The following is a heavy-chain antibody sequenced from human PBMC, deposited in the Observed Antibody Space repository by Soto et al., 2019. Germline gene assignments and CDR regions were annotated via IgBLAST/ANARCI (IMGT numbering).Heavy chain of an antibody. CDR1: GGSISSGGYY. V-gene: IGHV4-31*03. D-gene: IGHD2-15*01. Sequence: SETLSLTCTVSGGSISSGGYYWSWIRQHPGKGLEWIGYIYYSGSTYYNPSLKSRVTISVDTSKNQFSLKLSSVTAADTVVYYCARGDRRRRRSEYYFDYWGQGTLVTVSS. CDR2: IYYSGST. J-gene: IGHJ4*02. CDR3: ARGDRRRRRSEYYFDY.